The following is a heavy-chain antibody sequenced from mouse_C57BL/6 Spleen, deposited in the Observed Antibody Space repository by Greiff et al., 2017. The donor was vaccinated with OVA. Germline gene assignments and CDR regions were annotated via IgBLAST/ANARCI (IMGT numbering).Heavy chain of an antibody. Sequence: EESGPGLVKPSQSLSLTCSVTGYSITSGYYWNWIRQFPGNKLEWMGYISYDGSNNYNPSLKNRISITRDTSKNQFFLKLNSVTTEDTATYYCASLRGFAYWGQGTLVTVSA. CDR1: GYSITSGYY. CDR3: ASLRGFAY. V-gene: IGHV3-6*01. CDR2: ISYDGSN. J-gene: IGHJ3*01.